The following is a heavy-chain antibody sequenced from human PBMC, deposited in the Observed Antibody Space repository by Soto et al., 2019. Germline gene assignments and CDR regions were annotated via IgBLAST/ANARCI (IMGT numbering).Heavy chain of an antibody. V-gene: IGHV1-69*01. D-gene: IGHD3-16*01. CDR3: ARGWGYDRTEYDYAY. Sequence: QVQLVQSGAEVRKPGSSVRVSCKAPGGSFNRHTISWVRQAPGQGLEWMGGIIPIFGTANHAQKFHGRVTIIAGESTSTVYMELSSVRSDDTAIYCCARGWGYDRTEYDYAYWGQGTLVIVSS. J-gene: IGHJ4*02. CDR1: GGSFNRHT. CDR2: IIPIFGTA.